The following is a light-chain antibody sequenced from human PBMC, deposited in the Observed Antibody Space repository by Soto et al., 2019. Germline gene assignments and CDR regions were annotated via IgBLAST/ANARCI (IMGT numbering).Light chain of an antibody. V-gene: IGKV1-39*01. J-gene: IGKJ1*01. CDR2: AAS. CDR1: QSISSD. Sequence: DIQLTQSPSSMSASVGDRVTITCRASQSISSDLNWYQQKPGKAPKLLIFAASNLQSGVPSRFSGSRSGTHFTLTVSSLQPEYFATYYCQQSYTTPRTFGQGTKVEVK. CDR3: QQSYTTPRT.